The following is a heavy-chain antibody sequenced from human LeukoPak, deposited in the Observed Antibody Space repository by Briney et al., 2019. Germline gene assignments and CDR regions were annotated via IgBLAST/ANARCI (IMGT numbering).Heavy chain of an antibody. V-gene: IGHV1-2*02. D-gene: IGHD3-22*01. CDR2: INPNSGGT. CDR3: ARVYYDKNWFDP. Sequence: ASVKVSCKASGYTFTGYYMHWVRQAPGQGLEWMGWINPNSGGTNYAQRFQGRVTMTRDTSISTAYMELSRLRSDDTAVYYCARVYYDKNWFDPWGQGTLVTVSS. CDR1: GYTFTGYY. J-gene: IGHJ5*02.